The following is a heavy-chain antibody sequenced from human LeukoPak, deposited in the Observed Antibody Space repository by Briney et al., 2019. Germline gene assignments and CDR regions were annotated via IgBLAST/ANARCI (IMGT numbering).Heavy chain of an antibody. CDR3: AKDPGRDGWSYFDY. D-gene: IGHD6-19*01. V-gene: IGHV3-30*02. CDR1: GFTFSSYG. CDR2: VRNDGNNK. Sequence: PGGSLRLSCVASGFTFSSYGMHWVRQVPGKGLEWVAFVRNDGNNKYYVDSVKGRFTISRDNSKNTLYLQMNSLRVEDTAVYYCAKDPGRDGWSYFDYWGQGTLVTVSS. J-gene: IGHJ4*02.